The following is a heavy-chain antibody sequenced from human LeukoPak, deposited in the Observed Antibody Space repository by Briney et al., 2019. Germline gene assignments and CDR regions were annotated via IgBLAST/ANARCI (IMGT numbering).Heavy chain of an antibody. CDR2: ISSSSSTI. CDR1: GFTFSSYS. V-gene: IGHV3-48*01. J-gene: IGHJ6*04. D-gene: IGHD3-3*01. Sequence: PGGSLRLSCAASGFTFSSYSMNWVRQAPGKGLEWVSYISSSSSTIYYADSVKGRFTISRDNAKNSLYLQMNGLRAEDTAVYYCARGFLEWLPLVDVWGEGTTVTVSS. CDR3: ARGFLEWLPLVDV.